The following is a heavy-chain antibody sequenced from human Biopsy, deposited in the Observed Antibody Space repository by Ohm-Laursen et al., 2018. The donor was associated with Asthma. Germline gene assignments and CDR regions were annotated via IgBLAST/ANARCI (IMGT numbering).Heavy chain of an antibody. Sequence: SLRLSCTASGFTFSDYAVHWVRQAPGKGLAWVATISYDGSNQYYADSVKGRFTISRDNSKNTLFLQMGGLRAEDAAVYYCARGRLVWGDYYDVDVWGHGTTVTVSS. V-gene: IGHV3-30-3*01. J-gene: IGHJ6*02. D-gene: IGHD3-10*01. CDR1: GFTFSDYA. CDR2: ISYDGSNQ. CDR3: ARGRLVWGDYYDVDV.